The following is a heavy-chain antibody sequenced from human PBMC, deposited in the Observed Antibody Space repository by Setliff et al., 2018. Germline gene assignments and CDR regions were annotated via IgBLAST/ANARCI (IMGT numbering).Heavy chain of an antibody. J-gene: IGHJ4*02. CDR1: GDSMTVYY. Sequence: SETLSLTCTVSGDSMTVYYWTWVRQSPGKGLEWIGYISSSGTPNYNPSLKSRVTILIDKFKNQFSLTLTSVTAADTAFYYCARARSLDFDFWGPGTLVTVSS. CDR2: ISSSGTP. CDR3: ARARSLDFDF. V-gene: IGHV4-4*09.